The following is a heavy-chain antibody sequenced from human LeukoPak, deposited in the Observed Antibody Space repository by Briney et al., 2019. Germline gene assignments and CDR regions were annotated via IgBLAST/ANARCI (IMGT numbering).Heavy chain of an antibody. CDR3: AKVGSTIQYYFDY. J-gene: IGHJ4*02. CDR2: ISGSGGSA. Sequence: GGSLRLSCAASGFTFSSYAMSWVRQAPGKGLEWVSAISGSGGSAYYVDSVKGRFTISRDNSKNTLYLQMNSLRAEDTAVYYCAKVGSTIQYYFDYWGQGTLVTVSS. V-gene: IGHV3-23*01. D-gene: IGHD2-2*01. CDR1: GFTFSSYA.